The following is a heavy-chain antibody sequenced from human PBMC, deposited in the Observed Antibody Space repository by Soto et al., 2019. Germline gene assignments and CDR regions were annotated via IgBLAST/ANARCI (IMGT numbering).Heavy chain of an antibody. CDR3: ARDASAYDWEIGGWYLRGFDP. V-gene: IGHV3-33*01. Sequence: QVHLEESGGGVVQPGRSLRLSCAASGFTFSTYGMHWVRQAPGKGLEWVAIIWYDGSNRYYADSVKGRFTISRDDSKNTLYLQMNNLRAEDTAVYYCARDASAYDWEIGGWYLRGFDPWGQGTLVTVSS. CDR2: IWYDGSNR. J-gene: IGHJ5*02. CDR1: GFTFSTYG. D-gene: IGHD5-12*01.